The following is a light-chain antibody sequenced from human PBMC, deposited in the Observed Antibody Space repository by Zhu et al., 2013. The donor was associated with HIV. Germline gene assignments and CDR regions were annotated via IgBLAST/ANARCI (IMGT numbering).Light chain of an antibody. CDR3: QQYGRSPPDT. Sequence: EIVLTQSPGTLSLSPGERATLSCRASQSVSSSYLAWYQQKPGQAPRLLIYHASGRATGIPDRFSGSGSGTDFTLTITRLEPEDFAVYYCQQYGRSPPDTFGGGTKVEIK. V-gene: IGKV3-20*01. CDR1: QSVSSSY. J-gene: IGKJ4*01. CDR2: HAS.